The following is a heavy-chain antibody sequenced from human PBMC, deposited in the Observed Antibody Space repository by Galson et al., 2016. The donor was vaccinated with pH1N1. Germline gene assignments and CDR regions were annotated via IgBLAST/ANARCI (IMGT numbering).Heavy chain of an antibody. CDR3: ARGDGSTPYNHHGVDV. CDR1: GGTFNKYA. Sequence: SVKVSCKASGGTFNKYAINWIRQAPGQGLEWMGGIIPIFRTTKYAQRFKGRVTITADEFTSVAYMELSSLRSEDTAVYYCARGDGSTPYNHHGVDVWGQGPTVTVSS. J-gene: IGHJ6*02. D-gene: IGHD1-26*01. CDR2: IIPIFRTT. V-gene: IGHV1-69*13.